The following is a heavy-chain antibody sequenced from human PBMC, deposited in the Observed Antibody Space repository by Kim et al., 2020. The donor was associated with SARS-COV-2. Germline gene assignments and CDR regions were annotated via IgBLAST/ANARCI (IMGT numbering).Heavy chain of an antibody. Sequence: YADSLKGRFTISRDNARKSVYLQMNTLRAEDTAVYYCARLVGAYSGRFDLWGRGTLVTVSS. V-gene: IGHV3-21*01. J-gene: IGHJ2*01. D-gene: IGHD5-12*01. CDR3: ARLVGAYSGRFDL.